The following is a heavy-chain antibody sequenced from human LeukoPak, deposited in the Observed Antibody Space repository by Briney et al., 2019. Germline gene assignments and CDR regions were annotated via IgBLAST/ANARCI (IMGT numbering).Heavy chain of an antibody. CDR2: ISRSSSYI. Sequence: PGGSLRLSCAASGFTLSSYGISWVRQARGKGMGWVSSISRSSSYIYYADSVKGRFTISRDNAKNSLYLQMNSLRAEDTAVYYWARVEWWDGMDVWGQGTTVTVSS. V-gene: IGHV3-21*01. CDR1: GFTLSSYG. CDR3: ARVEWWDGMDV. J-gene: IGHJ6*02. D-gene: IGHD2-15*01.